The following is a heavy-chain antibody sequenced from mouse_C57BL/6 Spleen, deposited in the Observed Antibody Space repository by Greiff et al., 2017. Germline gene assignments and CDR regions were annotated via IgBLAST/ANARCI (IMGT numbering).Heavy chain of an antibody. CDR2: INPSNGGT. CDR3: ARADDYYGSPYYFDY. V-gene: IGHV1-53*01. CDR1: GYTFTSYW. D-gene: IGHD1-1*01. Sequence: QVQLQQPGTELVKPGASVKLSCKASGYTFTSYWMHWVKQRPGQGLEWIGNINPSNGGTNYNEKFKSKATLTVDKASSTAYMQLSSLTSEDSAVYYGARADDYYGSPYYFDYWGQGTTLTVSS. J-gene: IGHJ2*01.